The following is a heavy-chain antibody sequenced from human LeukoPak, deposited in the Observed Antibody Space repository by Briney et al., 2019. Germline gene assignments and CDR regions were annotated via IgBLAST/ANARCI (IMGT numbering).Heavy chain of an antibody. Sequence: PGGSLRLSCAASGFTFSDYYMNWIRQAPGKGLEWVSYISSSGRTIYYADSVKGRFTISRDNAKNSLYLQMNSLRAEDTAVYYCARDRELGSVTGRYDAFDIWGQGTMVTVSS. D-gene: IGHD1-26*01. CDR1: GFTFSDYY. J-gene: IGHJ3*02. CDR3: ARDRELGSVTGRYDAFDI. CDR2: ISSSGRTI. V-gene: IGHV3-11*04.